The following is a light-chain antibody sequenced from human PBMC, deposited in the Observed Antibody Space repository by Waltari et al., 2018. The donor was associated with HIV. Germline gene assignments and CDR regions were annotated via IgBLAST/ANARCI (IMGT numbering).Light chain of an antibody. Sequence: HSALPQPASVSGSPGQSITISCTGTSSDIGTYDYVSWYQQHPAKAPKLLIYGVSDRPSGVSNRFSGSKSVNTASLTISGLQAEDEALYYCSSYTTSATLVFGGGTKLTVL. J-gene: IGLJ3*02. CDR3: SSYTTSATLV. V-gene: IGLV2-14*03. CDR2: GVS. CDR1: SSDIGTYDY.